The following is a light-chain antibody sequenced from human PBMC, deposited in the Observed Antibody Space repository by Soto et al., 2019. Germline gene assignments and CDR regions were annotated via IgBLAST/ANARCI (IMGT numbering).Light chain of an antibody. CDR3: QQYNDWPQGT. CDR2: STS. CDR1: QSVTSN. V-gene: IGKV3-15*01. J-gene: IGKJ1*01. Sequence: EIVMTQSPATLSVSPGDRATLSCRASQSVTSNLAWYQQRPGQTPRLLIYSTSTRATGIPARFSGSGSGTDFTLTISSLQSEDFAIYYCQQYNDWPQGTFGQGTKVEIK.